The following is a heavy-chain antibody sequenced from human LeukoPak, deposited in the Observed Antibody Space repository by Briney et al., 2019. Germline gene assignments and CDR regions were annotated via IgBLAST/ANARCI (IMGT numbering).Heavy chain of an antibody. CDR3: ARGQPLPWFSSGYEGSESKGGDFDY. V-gene: IGHV1-8*01. Sequence: ASVKVSCKASGYTFTSYDINWVRQATGQGLEWMGWMNANSGNTGYAQKFQGRVTMTRNTSISTAYMELSSLKSEDTAVYYCARGQPLPWFSSGYEGSESKGGDFDYWGQGTLVTVSS. D-gene: IGHD5-18*01. J-gene: IGHJ4*02. CDR1: GYTFTSYD. CDR2: MNANSGNT.